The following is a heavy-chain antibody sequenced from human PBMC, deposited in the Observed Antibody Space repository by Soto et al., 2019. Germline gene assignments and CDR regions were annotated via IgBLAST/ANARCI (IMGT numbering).Heavy chain of an antibody. V-gene: IGHV3-7*01. CDR3: ARVVVVPAAMLQYYYYYSMDV. CDR1: GFSFSSYW. Sequence: EVQLVESGGGWVQPGGSLRLSCAASGFSFSSYWMSWVRQAPGKGLAWVANIKQDGSEKYYVDSVKGRFTISRDNDKNSLYLQMNSLRGEDSAVFYCARVVVVPAAMLQYYYYYSMDVWGQGNTVTVS. CDR2: IKQDGSEK. J-gene: IGHJ6*02. D-gene: IGHD2-2*01.